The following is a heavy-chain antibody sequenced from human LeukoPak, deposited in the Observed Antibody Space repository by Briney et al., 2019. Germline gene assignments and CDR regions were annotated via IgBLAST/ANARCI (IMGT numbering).Heavy chain of an antibody. CDR2: IYYSGST. V-gene: IGHV4-59*01. Sequence: SETLSLTCTVSGGSINNYYWNWIRQPPGKGLEWIGYIYYSGSTNYNPSLKSRVTISVDTSKNQFSLKLSSVTAAGTAVYYCARDGVTYDAFDIWGQGTMVTVSS. CDR3: ARDGVTYDAFDI. CDR1: GGSINNYY. J-gene: IGHJ3*02. D-gene: IGHD2-21*02.